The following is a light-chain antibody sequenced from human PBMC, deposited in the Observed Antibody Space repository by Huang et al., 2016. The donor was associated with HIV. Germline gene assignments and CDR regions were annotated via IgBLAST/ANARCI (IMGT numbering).Light chain of an antibody. J-gene: IGKJ3*01. CDR1: QSISSY. CDR2: AAS. CDR3: QQSYSTPRT. Sequence: DIQMTQSPSSLSASVRDRVTITCRASQSISSYLNWYQQKPGKAPKLLIYAASSLHSVVPSRFSGSGSGTDFPLTISSLQPEDFATYYCQQSYSTPRTFGPGTKVDIK. V-gene: IGKV1-39*01.